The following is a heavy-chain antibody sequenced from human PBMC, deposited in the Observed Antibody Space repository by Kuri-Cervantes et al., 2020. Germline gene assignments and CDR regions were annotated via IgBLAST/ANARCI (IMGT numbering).Heavy chain of an antibody. V-gene: IGHV4-61*01. CDR3: ARVPTNYYESSGFSFDI. J-gene: IGHJ3*02. CDR1: GASVSSGSSY. D-gene: IGHD3-22*01. CDR2: MFYSGTT. Sequence: SETLSLTCTVSGASVSSGSSYWSWIRQPPGKGLEWIGLMFYSGTTNYNPSLGNRVTVSLDTSRNQFSLKLTSVTAADTAVYYCARVPTNYYESSGFSFDIWGQGTMVTVSS.